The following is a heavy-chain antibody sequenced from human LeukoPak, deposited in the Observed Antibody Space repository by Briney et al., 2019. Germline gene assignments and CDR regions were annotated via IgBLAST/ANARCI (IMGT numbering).Heavy chain of an antibody. CDR2: IKQDGSEK. Sequence: GGSLRLSCAASGFTFSSYWMSWVRQAPGKGLEWVANIKQDGSEKYYVDSVKGRFTISRDNAKNSLYLQMNSLRAEDTAVYYCARGPGSEKLRSRLEYYYYMDVWGKGTTVTVSS. J-gene: IGHJ6*03. V-gene: IGHV3-7*01. CDR3: ARGPGSEKLRSRLEYYYYMDV. CDR1: GFTFSSYW. D-gene: IGHD3-3*01.